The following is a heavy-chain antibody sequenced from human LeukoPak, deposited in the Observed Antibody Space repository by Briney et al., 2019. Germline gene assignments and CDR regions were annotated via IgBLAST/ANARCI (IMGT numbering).Heavy chain of an antibody. J-gene: IGHJ6*03. CDR1: GGSISSYY. V-gene: IGHV4-59*01. Sequence: PSETLSLTCTVSGGSISSYYWSWIRQPPGKGLEWIGYIYYSGSTNYNPSLKSRVTISVDTSKNQFSLKLSSVTAADTAVYYCARGEAAAGHEDYYYYYMDVWGKGTTVTISS. CDR2: IYYSGST. CDR3: ARGEAAAGHEDYYYYYMDV. D-gene: IGHD6-13*01.